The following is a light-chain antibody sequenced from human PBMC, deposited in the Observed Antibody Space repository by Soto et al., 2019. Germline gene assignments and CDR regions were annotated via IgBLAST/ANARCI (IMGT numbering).Light chain of an antibody. Sequence: QSVLTQPPSASGTPGQRVTIFVSGSSSNIGTNSVNWYQHLSGTAPKLLIFNNNRRPSGVLDRFSGSKSGTSASLAISGLQSEDEADYYCAAWDDRLNGVVFGGGTKVTVL. J-gene: IGLJ2*01. CDR3: AAWDDRLNGVV. V-gene: IGLV1-44*01. CDR1: SSNIGTNS. CDR2: NNN.